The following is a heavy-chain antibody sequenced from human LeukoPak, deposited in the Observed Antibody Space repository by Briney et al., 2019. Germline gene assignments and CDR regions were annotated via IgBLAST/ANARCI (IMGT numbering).Heavy chain of an antibody. Sequence: SETLSLTCAVYGGSFSGYYWSWIRHPPGKGLEWIGEINHSGSTNYHPSLKSRVTISGDTSKNQFSLKLSSVTAADTAVYYCARDSAQPLDYWGEGTLVTVSS. CDR2: INHSGST. CDR1: GGSFSGYY. J-gene: IGHJ4*02. CDR3: ARDSAQPLDY. V-gene: IGHV4-34*01. D-gene: IGHD3-10*01.